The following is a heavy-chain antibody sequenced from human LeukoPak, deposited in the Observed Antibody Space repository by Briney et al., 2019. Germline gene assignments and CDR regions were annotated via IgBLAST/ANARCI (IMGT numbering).Heavy chain of an antibody. D-gene: IGHD3-3*01. J-gene: IGHJ4*02. CDR2: IYYSGST. CDR1: GGSISSYY. CDR3: ARQNYDFWSGLLDY. V-gene: IGHV4-59*01. Sequence: PSETLSLTCTVSGGSISSYYWSWIRQPPGKGLEWIGYIYYSGSTNYNPSLKSRVTISVDTSKNQFSLKLSSVTAADTAVYYCARQNYDFWSGLLDYWGQGTLVTVSS.